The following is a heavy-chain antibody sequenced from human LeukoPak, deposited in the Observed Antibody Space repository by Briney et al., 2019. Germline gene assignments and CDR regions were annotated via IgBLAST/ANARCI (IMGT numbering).Heavy chain of an antibody. V-gene: IGHV4-34*01. CDR1: GGSFSGYY. Sequence: KPSETLSLTCAVYGGSFSGYYWSWIRQPPGKGLEWIGEINHSGSTNYNPSLKSRVTISVDTSKNQFSLKLSSVTAADTAVYYCARVRNWGPGLDYWGQGTLVTVSS. J-gene: IGHJ4*02. CDR2: INHSGST. CDR3: ARVRNWGPGLDY. D-gene: IGHD7-27*01.